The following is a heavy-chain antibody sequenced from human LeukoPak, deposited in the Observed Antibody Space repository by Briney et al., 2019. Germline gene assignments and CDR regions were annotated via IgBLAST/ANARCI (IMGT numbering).Heavy chain of an antibody. D-gene: IGHD2-15*01. V-gene: IGHV4-34*01. Sequence: PSETLSLTCAVYGGSFSGYYWSWIRQPPGKGLEWIGEINHSGSTNYNPSLKSRVTISVDTSKNQFSLKLSSVTAADTAVYYCARGNPLKQGTFIVAVVAAAPRVFDYWGQGTLVTVSS. J-gene: IGHJ4*02. CDR3: ARGNPLKQGTFIVAVVAAAPRVFDY. CDR1: GGSFSGYY. CDR2: INHSGST.